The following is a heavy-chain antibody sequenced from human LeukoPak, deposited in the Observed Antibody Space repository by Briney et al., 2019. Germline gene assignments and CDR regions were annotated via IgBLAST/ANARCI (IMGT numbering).Heavy chain of an antibody. Sequence: GGSLRLSCAASGFTFSNAYMNWVRQAPGKGLEWVSAISDYTYYADSVKGRFTISRDNSKNTLYLQMDSLRTEDTAIYYCAKAQAPTGRNLFDHWGQGTLVTVSS. CDR3: AKAQAPTGRNLFDH. CDR1: GFTFSNAY. J-gene: IGHJ5*02. V-gene: IGHV3-53*01. D-gene: IGHD1-1*01. CDR2: ISDYT.